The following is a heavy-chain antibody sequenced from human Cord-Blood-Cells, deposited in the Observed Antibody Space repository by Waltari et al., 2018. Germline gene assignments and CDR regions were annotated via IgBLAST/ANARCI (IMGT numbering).Heavy chain of an antibody. CDR3: ARANWGYYYYYYGMDV. Sequence: EVQLVESGGGLVQPGGSLRLSCAASGFTFSSYWMHWVRQAPGKGLVWGSRINSDGSSTSYADSVKGRFTISRDNAKNTLYLQMNSLRAEDTAVYYCARANWGYYYYYYGMDVWGQGTTVTVSS. CDR1: GFTFSSYW. CDR2: INSDGSST. V-gene: IGHV3-74*01. J-gene: IGHJ6*02. D-gene: IGHD7-27*01.